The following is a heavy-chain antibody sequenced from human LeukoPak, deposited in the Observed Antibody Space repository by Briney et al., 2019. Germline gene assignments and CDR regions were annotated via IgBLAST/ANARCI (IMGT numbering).Heavy chain of an antibody. CDR1: GASLSGYY. Sequence: SETLSLTCAIYGASLSGYYWNRIRQPPGKGLEWIGEISHSGGTNYNPSLKSRVTISADTSKNQFSLTLSYMTAADTAVYYCARTLDTSGYFRNFDYWGQGSLVTVSS. J-gene: IGHJ4*02. V-gene: IGHV4-34*01. D-gene: IGHD3-22*01. CDR3: ARTLDTSGYFRNFDY. CDR2: ISHSGGT.